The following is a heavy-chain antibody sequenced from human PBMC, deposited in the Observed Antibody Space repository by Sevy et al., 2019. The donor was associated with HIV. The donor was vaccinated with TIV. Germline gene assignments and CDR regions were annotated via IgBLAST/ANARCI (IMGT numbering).Heavy chain of an antibody. V-gene: IGHV3-23*01. CDR1: GFTFSNYA. Sequence: GGSLRLSCAASGFTFSNYAMNWVRQAPGKGLEWVSGISGSGGSGDKTNYADSVKGRFTISRDASKNSLYLQLNSLRAEDTAIYYCARKYDTCGYFDYWGQGTLVTVSS. CDR3: ARKYDTCGYFDY. CDR2: ISGSGGSGDKT. J-gene: IGHJ4*02. D-gene: IGHD3-22*01.